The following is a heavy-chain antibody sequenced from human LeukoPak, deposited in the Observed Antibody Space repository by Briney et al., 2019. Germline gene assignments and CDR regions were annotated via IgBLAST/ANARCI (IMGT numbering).Heavy chain of an antibody. D-gene: IGHD3-3*01. Sequence: GGSLRLSCAASGFTFSSYSMNWVRQAPGKGLEWVSSISSSSSYIYYADSVKGRFTTSRDNAKNSLYLQMNSLRAGDTAVYYCARDRLRFLEWFTTPDAFDIWGQGTMVTVSS. CDR1: GFTFSSYS. J-gene: IGHJ3*02. V-gene: IGHV3-21*01. CDR2: ISSSSSYI. CDR3: ARDRLRFLEWFTTPDAFDI.